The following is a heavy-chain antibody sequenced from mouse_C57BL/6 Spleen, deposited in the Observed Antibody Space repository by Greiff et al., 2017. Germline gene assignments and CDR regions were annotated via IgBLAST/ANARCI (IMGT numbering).Heavy chain of an antibody. CDR2: INYDGSST. Sequence: EVMLVESEGGLVQPGSSMKLSCTASGFTFSDYYMAWVRQVPEKGLEWVANINYDGSSTYYLDSLKSRFIISRDNAKNILYLQMSSLKSEYTATYYCAKDRGEDDAYAMDDWGQGTSVTVSS. V-gene: IGHV5-16*01. J-gene: IGHJ4*01. CDR3: AKDRGEDDAYAMDD. CDR1: GFTFSDYY. D-gene: IGHD2-12*01.